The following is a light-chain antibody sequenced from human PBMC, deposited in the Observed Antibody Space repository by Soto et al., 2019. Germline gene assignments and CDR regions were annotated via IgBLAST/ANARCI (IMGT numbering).Light chain of an antibody. J-gene: IGKJ1*01. CDR1: QSVSSN. V-gene: IGKV3-15*01. CDR2: DAS. CDR3: QQYNNYSWT. Sequence: EIMLTQSPGTLSLSTGERATLSCRASQSVSSNLAWYQQKPGQAPRLLIYDASSLKSGVPSRFSGSGSGTEFTLTISSLQPDDFASYYCQQYNNYSWTFGQGTKVDI.